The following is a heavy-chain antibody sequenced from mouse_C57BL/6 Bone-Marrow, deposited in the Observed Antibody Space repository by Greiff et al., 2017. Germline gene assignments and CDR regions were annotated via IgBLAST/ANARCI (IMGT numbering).Heavy chain of an antibody. J-gene: IGHJ2*01. D-gene: IGHD1-1*01. V-gene: IGHV5-6*01. CDR3: ARRDYYGRFDY. CDR2: ISSGGSYT. CDR1: GFTFSSYG. Sequence: EVQLKESGGDLVKPGGSLKLSCAASGFTFSSYGMSWVRQTPDKRLEWVATISSGGSYTYYPDSVKGRFTISRDNAKNTLYLQMSSLKSEDTAMYYCARRDYYGRFDYWGQGTTLTVSS.